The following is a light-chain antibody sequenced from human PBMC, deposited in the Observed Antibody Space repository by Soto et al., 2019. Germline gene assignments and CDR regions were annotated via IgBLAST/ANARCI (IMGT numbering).Light chain of an antibody. CDR2: RAS. J-gene: IGKJ5*01. V-gene: IGKV3-15*01. Sequence: EIVMTQSPATLSVSPGEGATLSCRASQGIGDTLAWYQQKPGQTPRLLIYRASTRTLGIPARFSGSESGTEFTLTISSLQSEDFAVYYCQQYNTWPITFGQGTRLEIK. CDR1: QGIGDT. CDR3: QQYNTWPIT.